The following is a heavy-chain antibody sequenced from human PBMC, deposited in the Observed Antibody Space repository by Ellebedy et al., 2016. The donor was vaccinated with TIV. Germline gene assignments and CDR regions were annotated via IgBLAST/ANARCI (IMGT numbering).Heavy chain of an antibody. D-gene: IGHD3-10*01. CDR1: GYTFRSYS. V-gene: IGHV1-18*01. CDR3: TRDMVQGMVAIYVWFDY. CDR2: ISPYTGDT. J-gene: IGHJ4*02. Sequence: ASVKVSCKASGYTFRSYSLSWVRQAPGQGLEWMGWISPYTGDTEYAQKFQGRVTLTMDTSTSKAYMELRSLRSDDTAVYYCTRDMVQGMVAIYVWFDYWGQGTQVTVSS.